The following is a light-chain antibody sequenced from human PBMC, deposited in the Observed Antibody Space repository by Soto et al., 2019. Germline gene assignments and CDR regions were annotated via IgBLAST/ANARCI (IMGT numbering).Light chain of an antibody. V-gene: IGLV1-40*01. J-gene: IGLJ1*01. CDR2: GNS. CDR3: QSYDSSYV. Sequence: QSVLTQPPSVSGAPGQRVTISCTGSSSNIGAGYDVHWYQQLPGTAPKLLIYGNSNRPSGVPDRFSGSKSGTSASLAITGLQAEDEADYYCQSYDSSYVFGTGTKLT. CDR1: SSNIGAGYD.